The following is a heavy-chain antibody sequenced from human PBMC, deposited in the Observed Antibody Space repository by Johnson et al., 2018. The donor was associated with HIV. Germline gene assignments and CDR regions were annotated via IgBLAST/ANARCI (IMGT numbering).Heavy chain of an antibody. J-gene: IGHJ3*02. CDR2: LHRDGTT. V-gene: IGHV3-66*01. D-gene: IGHD2-21*01. CDR1: GISFSSYW. Sequence: EVQLVESGGGLVQPGGSLRLSCVASGISFSSYWMNWVRQTPGKGLEWVSILHRDGTTYYADSVKGRFTISRDNSKNTLYLQMKRLRVEDTAVYYCARDPSLPHVSIAADAFDIWGHGTMVTVSS. CDR3: ARDPSLPHVSIAADAFDI.